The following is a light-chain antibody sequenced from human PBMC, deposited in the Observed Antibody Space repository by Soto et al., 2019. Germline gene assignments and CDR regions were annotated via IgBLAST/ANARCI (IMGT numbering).Light chain of an antibody. Sequence: QSALPQPRSVSGSPGQSVAISCPGTSSDIGGYNYVSWYQQHPGRAPKLVIYHVSKRPSGVPDRFSGSKSGNTASLTISGLQAEDEADYYCSSFAGGPYVFGTGTKVTVL. CDR2: HVS. CDR1: SSDIGGYNY. J-gene: IGLJ1*01. CDR3: SSFAGGPYV. V-gene: IGLV2-11*01.